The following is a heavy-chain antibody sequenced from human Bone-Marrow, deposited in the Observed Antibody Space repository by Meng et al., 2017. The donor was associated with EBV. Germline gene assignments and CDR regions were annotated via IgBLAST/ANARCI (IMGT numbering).Heavy chain of an antibody. CDR1: GGSTISSNW. D-gene: IGHD1-1*01. V-gene: IGHV4-4*02. CDR3: LLQVQDDDY. J-gene: IGHJ4*02. CDR2: IYHSGST. Sequence: GLGRVRRAGCLSLPVTFSGGSTISSNWWSWVRQTPGKGLEWIGEIYHSGSTNYNPSLKSRVTISVDKSKNQFSLKLSSVTAADTAVYYCLLQVQDDDYWGQGTLVTVSS.